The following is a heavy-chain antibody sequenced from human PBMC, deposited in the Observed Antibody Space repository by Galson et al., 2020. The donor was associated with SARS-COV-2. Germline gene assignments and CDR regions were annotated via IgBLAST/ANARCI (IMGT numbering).Heavy chain of an antibody. CDR1: GFSLSTSEMG. J-gene: IGHJ5*02. CDR2: IYWGDDK. Sequence: SGTTLVKPTQTLTLTCTFSGFSLSTSEMGVGWIRQPPGKALEWLALIYWGDDKRYSPSLKTRLTVTKDTSKNQVVLTMTNMDPVDTATYYCARSRGIACSSSSCYANWFDPWGQGVLVTVSS. D-gene: IGHD2-2*01. V-gene: IGHV2-5*02. CDR3: ARSRGIACSSSSCYANWFDP.